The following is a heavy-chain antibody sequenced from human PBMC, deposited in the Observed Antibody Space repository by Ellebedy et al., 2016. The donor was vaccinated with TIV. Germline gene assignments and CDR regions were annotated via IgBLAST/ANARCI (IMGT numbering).Heavy chain of an antibody. V-gene: IGHV3-7*01. J-gene: IGHJ4*02. CDR2: IQQRGIEK. CDR3: ARGPATIFGVVKPLDS. CDR1: GFTFSSYW. D-gene: IGHD3-3*01. Sequence: GESLKISCAASGFTFSSYWMTWVRQAPGKGLEWVANIQQRGIEKNYVDSVKGRFTISRDNAKNSLYLQMNSLRVEDTAVYFCARGPATIFGVVKPLDSWGQGTLVTVSS.